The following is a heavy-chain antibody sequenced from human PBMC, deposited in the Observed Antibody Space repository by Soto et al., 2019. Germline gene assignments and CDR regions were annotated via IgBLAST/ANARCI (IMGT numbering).Heavy chain of an antibody. D-gene: IGHD6-13*01. CDR2: ISGSGGST. J-gene: IGHJ3*02. CDR3: ANDYSCSWYIGRLVFESIDI. V-gene: IGHV3-23*01. CDR1: GFTLSTYA. Sequence: EVQLLESGGGLVQPGGSLRLSCAASGFTLSTYAMSWVRQAPGKGLEWVSGISGSGGSTYYADSVKDRFTISRDNSKKSLYLQMNSLRAEDTAVYYCANDYSCSWYIGRLVFESIDIWGQGTRVTVSS.